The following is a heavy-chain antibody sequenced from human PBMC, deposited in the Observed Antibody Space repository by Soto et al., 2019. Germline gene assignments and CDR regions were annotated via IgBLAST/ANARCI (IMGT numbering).Heavy chain of an antibody. V-gene: IGHV1-24*01. J-gene: IGHJ4*02. CDR3: ATLHDRGSYLLR. CDR1: GYTLTELS. Sequence: RASVKVSCKVSGYTLTELSMHWVRQAPGKGLEWMGGFDPEDGETIYAQKFQGRVTMTEDTSTDTAYMELSSLRSEDTAVYYCATLHDRGSYLLRWGQGTLVTVSS. CDR2: FDPEDGET. D-gene: IGHD1-26*01.